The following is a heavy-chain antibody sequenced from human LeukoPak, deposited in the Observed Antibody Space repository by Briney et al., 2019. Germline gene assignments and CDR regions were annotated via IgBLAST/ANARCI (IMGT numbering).Heavy chain of an antibody. CDR3: ARDRVGAIPYHFDY. D-gene: IGHD1-26*01. J-gene: IGHJ4*02. CDR1: GFTFNSYA. CDR2: ISGSGGST. Sequence: GGSLRLSCAASGFTFNSYAMTWVRQAPGKGLEWVSAISGSGGSTYYADSVKGRFTISRDNSKNTLYLQMNSLRAEDTAVYYCARDRVGAIPYHFDYWGQGTLVTVSS. V-gene: IGHV3-23*01.